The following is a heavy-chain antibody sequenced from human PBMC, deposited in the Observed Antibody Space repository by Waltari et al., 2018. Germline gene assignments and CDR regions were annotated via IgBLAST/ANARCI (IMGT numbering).Heavy chain of an antibody. CDR2: VSYDGSGT. Sequence: QVQLVESGGNVVRPGRSLRLSCVGSGFMFGSNGMHWVRQAPGKGLEWVAGVSYDGSGTYYGDSVKGRFTISRDNSNNTLHLQMNSLRDEDTAIFYCARGPVDGTKRGAFDIWGQGTMVTVSS. V-gene: IGHV3-30*03. CDR3: ARGPVDGTKRGAFDI. D-gene: IGHD1-1*01. CDR1: GFMFGSNG. J-gene: IGHJ3*02.